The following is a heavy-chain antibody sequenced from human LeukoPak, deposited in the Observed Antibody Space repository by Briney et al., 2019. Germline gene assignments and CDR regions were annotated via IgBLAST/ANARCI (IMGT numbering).Heavy chain of an antibody. Sequence: SETLSLTCAVSGGSFSGYYWSWIRQPPGKGLEWVGEINHSGSTNYNPSLKSRVTISVDTSKNQFSLKLSSVTAADTAVYYCARGRWGSSGSTSGGPLRYWGQGTLVTVSS. CDR1: GGSFSGYY. CDR2: INHSGST. D-gene: IGHD6-19*01. J-gene: IGHJ4*02. V-gene: IGHV4-34*01. CDR3: ARGRWGSSGSTSGGPLRY.